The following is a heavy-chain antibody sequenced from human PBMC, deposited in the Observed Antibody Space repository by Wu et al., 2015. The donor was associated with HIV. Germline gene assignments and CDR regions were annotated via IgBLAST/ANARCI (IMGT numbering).Heavy chain of an antibody. J-gene: IGHJ5*02. D-gene: IGHD6-13*01. CDR1: GYRFTSYG. Sequence: QVQLVQSAAEVKKPGDSVTVSCKTSGYRFTSYGITWVRQAPGQGLEWMGWISTYNGDTNFAQKFQDRVTMTTDTSTNTAYMELRSLRSDDTAVYYCTREYSNIPFDPWGQGTLVTVSS. CDR3: TREYSNIPFDP. CDR2: ISTYNGDT. V-gene: IGHV1-18*01.